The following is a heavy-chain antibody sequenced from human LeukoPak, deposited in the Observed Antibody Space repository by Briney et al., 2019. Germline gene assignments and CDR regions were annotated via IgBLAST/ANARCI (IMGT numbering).Heavy chain of an antibody. Sequence: SETLSLTCAVYGGSFSGYYWSWIRQPPGKGLEWIGEINHSGSTNYNPSLKSRVTISVDTSKNQFSLKLSSVTAADTAVYYCASNYGSGSYYGIWGQGTLVTVSS. D-gene: IGHD3-10*01. J-gene: IGHJ4*02. V-gene: IGHV4-34*01. CDR1: GGSFSGYY. CDR2: INHSGST. CDR3: ASNYGSGSYYGI.